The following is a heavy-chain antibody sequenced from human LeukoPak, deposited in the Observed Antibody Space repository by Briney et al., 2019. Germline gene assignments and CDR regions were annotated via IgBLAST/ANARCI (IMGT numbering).Heavy chain of an antibody. D-gene: IGHD3-10*01. CDR3: ARDTAAGAMVRGVIISYYFDY. CDR2: ISFDGSNE. J-gene: IGHJ4*02. Sequence: GGSLRLSCAASGFTFSSHAIHWVRQAPGKGLEWVALISFDGSNEYYADSVKGRFTISRDNSKNTLYLQMNSLSAEDTAVYYCARDTAAGAMVRGVIISYYFDYWGQGTLVTVSS. V-gene: IGHV3-30*01. CDR1: GFTFSSHA.